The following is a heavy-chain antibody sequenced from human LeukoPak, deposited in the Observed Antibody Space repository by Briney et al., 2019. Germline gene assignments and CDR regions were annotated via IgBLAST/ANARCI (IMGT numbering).Heavy chain of an antibody. J-gene: IGHJ4*02. Sequence: SETLSLTCTVSGGSISSSSYYWGWIRQPPGMGPEWIGTIYHSGKTYYNPSLKSRVTISVDTSKIQFSLKLSSVTAADTAVYYCARFGTYWGQGTLVTVSS. D-gene: IGHD3-10*01. CDR3: ARFGTY. CDR2: IYHSGKT. CDR1: GGSISSSSYY. V-gene: IGHV4-39*01.